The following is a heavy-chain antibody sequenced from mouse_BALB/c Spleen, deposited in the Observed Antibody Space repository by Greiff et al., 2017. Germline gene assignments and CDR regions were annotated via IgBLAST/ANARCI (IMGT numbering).Heavy chain of an antibody. CDR2: INPSNGGT. J-gene: IGHJ4*01. CDR1: GYTFTSYV. D-gene: IGHD2-1*01. CDR3: TRGVYYGNYDAMDY. Sequence: VQLQQSGPELVKPGASVKMSCKASGYTFTSYVMYWVKQRPGQGLEWIGGINPSNGGTNFNEKFKSKATLTVDKSSSTAYMQLSSLTSEDSAVYYCTRGVYYGNYDAMDYWGQGTSVTVSS. V-gene: IGHV1S81*02.